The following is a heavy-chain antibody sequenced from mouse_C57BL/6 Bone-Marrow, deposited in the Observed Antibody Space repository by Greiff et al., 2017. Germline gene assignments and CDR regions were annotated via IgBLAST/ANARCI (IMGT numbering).Heavy chain of an antibody. CDR2: IYPRSGNT. V-gene: IGHV1-81*01. D-gene: IGHD3-2*02. CDR3: AREGQLRPGYFDY. J-gene: IGHJ2*01. Sequence: VQLQQSGAELARPGASVKLSCKASGYTFTSSGISWVKQRTGQGLEWIGEIYPRSGNTYYNEKFKGKATLTADKSSSTAYMELRSLTSEDSAVYFCAREGQLRPGYFDYWGQGTTLTVSS. CDR1: GYTFTSSG.